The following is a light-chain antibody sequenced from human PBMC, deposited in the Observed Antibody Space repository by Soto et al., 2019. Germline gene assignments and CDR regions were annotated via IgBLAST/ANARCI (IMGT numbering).Light chain of an antibody. V-gene: IGKV1-5*03. CDR2: KAS. J-gene: IGKJ2*01. Sequence: DIPMTQSPSTLSASVGDRVTITCRASQSINNWLAWYQQKPGKAPKLLIYKASSLESGVPSRFSGSGSGTEYTLTISSLQPDDFATYYCQQYNSYSYTFAQGTKLEIK. CDR1: QSINNW. CDR3: QQYNSYSYT.